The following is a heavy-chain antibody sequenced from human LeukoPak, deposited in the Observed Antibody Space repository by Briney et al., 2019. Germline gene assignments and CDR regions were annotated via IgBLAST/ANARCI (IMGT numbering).Heavy chain of an antibody. J-gene: IGHJ4*02. CDR3: ARELIVATPQRGY. V-gene: IGHV3-66*02. CDR1: GFTVSSNY. Sequence: PGGSLRLSCAASGFTVSSNYMSWVRQAPGKGLEGVSVIYSGGSTYYADSVKGRFTISRDNSKNTLYLQMNSLRAEDTAVYYCARELIVATPQRGYWGQGTLVTVSS. CDR2: IYSGGST. D-gene: IGHD5-12*01.